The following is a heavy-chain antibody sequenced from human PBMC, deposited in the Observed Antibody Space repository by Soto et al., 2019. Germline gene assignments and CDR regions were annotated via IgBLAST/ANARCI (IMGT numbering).Heavy chain of an antibody. D-gene: IGHD6-19*01. Sequence: AASVKVYCKASGGTFSSYAISWVRQAPGQGLEWMGGIIPIFGTANYAQKFQGRVTITADKSTSTAYMELSSLRSEDTAVYYCAGGRYSSGWSYYYYYGMDVWGQGTTVTVSS. CDR2: IIPIFGTA. J-gene: IGHJ6*02. CDR1: GGTFSSYA. V-gene: IGHV1-69*06. CDR3: AGGRYSSGWSYYYYYGMDV.